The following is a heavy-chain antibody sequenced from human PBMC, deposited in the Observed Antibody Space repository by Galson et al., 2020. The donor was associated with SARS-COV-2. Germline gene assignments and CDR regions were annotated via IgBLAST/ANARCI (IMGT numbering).Heavy chain of an antibody. J-gene: IGHJ4*02. CDR3: AKVGIIAVAGWDY. V-gene: IGHV3-7*03. D-gene: IGHD6-19*01. CDR2: IKEDGSLK. Sequence: QLGESLKISCAASGFTFSDYWMSWVRQAPGMGLEWVANIKEDGSLKQYVDSVKGRFTISRDNAKNTLYLQMNSLRAEDTAVYYCAKVGIIAVAGWDYWGQGTLVTVSA. CDR1: GFTFSDYW.